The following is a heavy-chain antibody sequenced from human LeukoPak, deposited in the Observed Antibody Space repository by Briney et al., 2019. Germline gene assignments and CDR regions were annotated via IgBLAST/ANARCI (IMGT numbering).Heavy chain of an antibody. Sequence: ASVKVSCKASGYTFTSYYMHWVRQAPGQGLEWMGIINPSGGSTSYAQKFQGRVTMTRNTSISTAYMELSSLRSEDTAVYYCARSLLRSGSYSAPPGYWGQGTLVTVSS. CDR3: ARSLLRSGSYSAPPGY. J-gene: IGHJ4*02. D-gene: IGHD3-10*01. CDR1: GYTFTSYY. V-gene: IGHV1-46*01. CDR2: INPSGGST.